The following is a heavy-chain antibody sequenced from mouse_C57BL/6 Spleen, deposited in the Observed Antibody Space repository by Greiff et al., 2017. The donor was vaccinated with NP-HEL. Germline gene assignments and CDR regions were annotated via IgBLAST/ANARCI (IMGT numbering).Heavy chain of an antibody. CDR2: IYPGDGDT. CDR3: ARWGIGYAMDY. Sequence: QVQLQQSGPELVKPGASVKISCKASGYAFSSSWMNWVKQRPGKGLEWIGRIYPGDGDTNYNGKFKGKATLTADKSSSTAYMQLSSLTSEDSAVYFCARWGIGYAMDYWGQGTSVTVSS. J-gene: IGHJ4*01. V-gene: IGHV1-82*01. CDR1: GYAFSSSW. D-gene: IGHD2-14*01.